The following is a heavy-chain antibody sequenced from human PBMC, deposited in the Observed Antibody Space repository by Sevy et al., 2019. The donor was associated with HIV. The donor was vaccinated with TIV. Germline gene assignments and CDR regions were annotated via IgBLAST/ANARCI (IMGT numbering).Heavy chain of an antibody. CDR2: IKQDGSER. J-gene: IGHJ4*02. CDR3: ARGSFCSSASCYSGGYHY. D-gene: IGHD2-2*01. Sequence: GGCLRLSCAASGFTFSSYWLNWVRQAPGKGLEWVANIKQDGSERYYVDSVKGRFTISRDNANNSLYLQMNSLRAEDTAVYYCARGSFCSSASCYSGGYHYWGQGTLVTVSS. V-gene: IGHV3-7*01. CDR1: GFTFSSYW.